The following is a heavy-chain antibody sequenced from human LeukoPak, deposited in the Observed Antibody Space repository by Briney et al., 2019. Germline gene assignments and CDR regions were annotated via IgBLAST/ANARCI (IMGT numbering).Heavy chain of an antibody. V-gene: IGHV4-38-2*02. D-gene: IGHD2/OR15-2a*01. Sequence: SETLSLTCTVSGYSISSGYYWGWIRLPPGKGLEWIAIINQSGNTYYSTSLKSRVTISVDTSTNQFSLHLRSVTAADTALYYCARASYYGPSPGYFDYWGQGTLVTVSS. J-gene: IGHJ4*02. CDR1: GYSISSGYY. CDR2: INQSGNT. CDR3: ARASYYGPSPGYFDY.